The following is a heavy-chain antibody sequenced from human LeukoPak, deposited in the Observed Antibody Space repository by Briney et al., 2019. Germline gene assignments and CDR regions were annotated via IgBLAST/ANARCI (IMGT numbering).Heavy chain of an antibody. CDR1: GGSISSSSYY. CDR2: IYYSGST. D-gene: IGHD3-22*01. CDR3: ARSSEGRYYYDSSGFSYYYYYMDV. Sequence: SETLSLTCTVSGGSISSSSYYWGWIRQPPGRGLEWIGSIYYSGSTYYNPSLRSRVTISVDTSKNQFSLKLSSVTAADTAVYYCARSSEGRYYYDSSGFSYYYYYMDVWGKGTTVTISS. J-gene: IGHJ6*03. V-gene: IGHV4-39*07.